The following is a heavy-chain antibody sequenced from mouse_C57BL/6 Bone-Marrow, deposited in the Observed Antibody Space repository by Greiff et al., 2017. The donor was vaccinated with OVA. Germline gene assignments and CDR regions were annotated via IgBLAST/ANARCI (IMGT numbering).Heavy chain of an antibody. Sequence: QVHVKQPGAELVMPGASVKLSCKASGYTFTSYWMHWVKQRPGQGLEWIGEIDPSDSYTNYNQKFKGKSTLTVDKSSSTAYMQLSSLTSEDSAVYYCARDYYGSSVYFDYWGQGTTLTVSS. CDR2: IDPSDSYT. CDR3: ARDYYGSSVYFDY. CDR1: GYTFTSYW. J-gene: IGHJ2*01. V-gene: IGHV1-69*01. D-gene: IGHD1-1*01.